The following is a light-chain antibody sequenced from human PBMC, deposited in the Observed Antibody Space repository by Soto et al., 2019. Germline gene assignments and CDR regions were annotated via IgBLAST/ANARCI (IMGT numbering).Light chain of an antibody. J-gene: IGLJ1*01. CDR1: SSDVGGYDY. Sequence: QSVLTQPPSASGSPGQSVTISCIGTSSDVGGYDYVSWYQQHPGKAPKLIIYEVSKWPSGVPDRFSGSKSGNTASLTVSGLQAEDEADYYCTSYAGSNNFCVFGTGTKVTVL. V-gene: IGLV2-8*01. CDR3: TSYAGSNNFCV. CDR2: EVS.